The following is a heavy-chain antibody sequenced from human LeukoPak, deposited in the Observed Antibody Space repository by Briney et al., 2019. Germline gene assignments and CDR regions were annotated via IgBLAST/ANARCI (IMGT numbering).Heavy chain of an antibody. CDR2: ISGSGGST. D-gene: IGHD5-18*01. V-gene: IGHV3-23*01. Sequence: GASLRLSCAASGFTFSSYAMSWVRQAPGKGLEWVSAISGSGGSTYYADSVKGRFTISRDNSKNTLYLQMNSLRAEDTAVYYCAQHPSWIQLWDYFDYWGQGTLVTASS. CDR1: GFTFSSYA. CDR3: AQHPSWIQLWDYFDY. J-gene: IGHJ4*02.